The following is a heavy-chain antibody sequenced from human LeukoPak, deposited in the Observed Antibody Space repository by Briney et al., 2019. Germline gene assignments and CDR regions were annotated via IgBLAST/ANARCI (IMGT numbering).Heavy chain of an antibody. CDR3: ARFRYYYDSRGYYGYNWFDP. D-gene: IGHD3-22*01. Sequence: ASVKVSCKASGYTFTSYGISWVRQAPGQGLEWMGWISAYNGNTNYAQKLQGRVTMTTDTSTSTAYMELRSLRSDDTAVYYCARFRYYYDSRGYYGYNWFDPWGQGTLVTVSS. CDR1: GYTFTSYG. J-gene: IGHJ5*02. CDR2: ISAYNGNT. V-gene: IGHV1-18*01.